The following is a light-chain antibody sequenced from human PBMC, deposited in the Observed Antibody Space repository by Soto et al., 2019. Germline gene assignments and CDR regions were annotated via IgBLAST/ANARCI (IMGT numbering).Light chain of an antibody. Sequence: QAVVTQPASVSGSPGQSITISCTGSSSDVGGYKFVSWYQQYPGKAPKLIIYEVTHRPSRVSNRFSGSKSGNTASLTISGLQAEDEAAYYCSSWTSGSTVVFGGGTKVTVL. CDR1: SSDVGGYKF. J-gene: IGLJ2*01. CDR3: SSWTSGSTVV. V-gene: IGLV2-14*01. CDR2: EVT.